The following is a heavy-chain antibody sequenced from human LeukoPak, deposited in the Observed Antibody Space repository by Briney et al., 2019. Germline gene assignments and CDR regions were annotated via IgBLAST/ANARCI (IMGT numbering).Heavy chain of an antibody. D-gene: IGHD4-23*01. CDR3: AQRPRQGVTHFDY. CDR2: IYWDDDK. J-gene: IGHJ4*02. CDR1: GLSLTTIGEP. V-gene: IGHV2-5*05. Sequence: SAPTLVKPSHTLPRTCTFSGLSLTTIGEPVGWIRQPPGKVLERRALIYWDDDKRYGPSLKTRLTTSRDTSKNQVVLTMTTMDPVDTATYYCAQRPRQGVTHFDYWGQGTLVAVSS.